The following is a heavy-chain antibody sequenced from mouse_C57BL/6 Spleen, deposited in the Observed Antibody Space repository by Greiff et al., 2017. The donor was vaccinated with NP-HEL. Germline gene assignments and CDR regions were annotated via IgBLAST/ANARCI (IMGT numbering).Heavy chain of an antibody. V-gene: IGHV7-3*01. J-gene: IGHJ4*01. CDR3: ATPYDYDVDYYAMDY. CDR1: GFTFTDYY. D-gene: IGHD2-4*01. Sequence: EVMLVESGGGLVQPGGSLSLSCAASGFTFTDYYMSWVRQPPGKALEWLGFIRNKANGYTTEYSASVKGRFTISRDNSQSILYLQMNALRAEDSATYYCATPYDYDVDYYAMDYWGQGTSVTVSS. CDR2: IRNKANGYTT.